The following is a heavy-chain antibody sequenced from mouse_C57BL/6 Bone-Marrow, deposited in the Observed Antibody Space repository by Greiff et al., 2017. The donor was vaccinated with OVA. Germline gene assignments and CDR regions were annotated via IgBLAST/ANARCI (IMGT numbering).Heavy chain of an antibody. CDR1: GFTFSSYG. CDR2: ISSGGSYT. J-gene: IGHJ4*01. V-gene: IGHV5-6*02. Sequence: DVMLVESGGDLVKPGGSLKLSCAASGFTFSSYGMSWVRQTPDKRLEWVATISSGGSYTYYPDSVKGRFTISRDNAKNTLYLQMSSLKSEDTAMYYCARPPLLGYAMDYWGQGTSVTVSS. D-gene: IGHD1-2*01. CDR3: ARPPLLGYAMDY.